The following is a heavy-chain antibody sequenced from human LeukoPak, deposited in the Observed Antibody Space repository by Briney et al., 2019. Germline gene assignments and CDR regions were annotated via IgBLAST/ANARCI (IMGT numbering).Heavy chain of an antibody. D-gene: IGHD2-21*01. CDR3: AKDFRIGYSAHFDY. CDR2: ISDSGGTT. Sequence: GGSLRLSCAASGFTFSSFAMSWVRQAPGKGLEWVSAISDSGGTTYYADSVKGRFTISRDNSKNTLYLQMDSLRGEDTAVYYCAKDFRIGYSAHFDYWGQGALVTVSS. V-gene: IGHV3-23*01. J-gene: IGHJ4*02. CDR1: GFTFSSFA.